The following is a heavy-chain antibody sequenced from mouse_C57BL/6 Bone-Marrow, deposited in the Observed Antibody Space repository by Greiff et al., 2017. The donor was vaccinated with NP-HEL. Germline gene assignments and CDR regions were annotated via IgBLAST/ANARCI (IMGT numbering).Heavy chain of an antibody. CDR3: AREGYYGGGLYYLDD. V-gene: IGHV1-81*01. D-gene: IGHD1-1*02. CDR2: IYPRSGNT. J-gene: IGHJ2*01. Sequence: VKLQESGAELARPGASVKLSCKASGYTFTSYGISWVKQRPGQGLEWIGEIYPRSGNTYYNEKFKGKATLTADKSSSTAYMQLRSLTSEDSAVYSCAREGYYGGGLYYLDDWGQGTTLTVSS. CDR1: GYTFTSYG.